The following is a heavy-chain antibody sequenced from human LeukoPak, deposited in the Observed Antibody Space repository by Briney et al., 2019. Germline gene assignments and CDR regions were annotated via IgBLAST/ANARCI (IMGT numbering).Heavy chain of an antibody. CDR1: VYTFTGYY. Sequence: ASVKVCCNSSVYTFTGYYIHCVREAPGQGLEWMTWINPNSGGTNYAQKFQGRVTMTRDASISTAYMELSRLRSDDTAIYYCASHLGYCRSTTCSFIFDYWGQGTLVTVSS. CDR2: INPNSGGT. J-gene: IGHJ4*02. CDR3: ASHLGYCRSTTCSFIFDY. D-gene: IGHD2-2*01. V-gene: IGHV1-2*02.